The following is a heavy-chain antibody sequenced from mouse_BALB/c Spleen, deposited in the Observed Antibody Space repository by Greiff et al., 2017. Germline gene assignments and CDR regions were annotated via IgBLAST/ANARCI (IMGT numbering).Heavy chain of an antibody. J-gene: IGHJ2*01. D-gene: IGHD2-10*02. CDR3: AGGYGNY. V-gene: IGHV1-81*01. CDR1: GYTFTDYV. CDR2: IYPGSGST. Sequence: QVQLQQSGPELVKPGASVKMSCKASGYTFTDYVISWVKQRTGQGLEWIGEIYPGSGSTYYNEKFKGKATLTADKSSNTAYMQLSSLTSEDSAVYFCAGGYGNYWGQGTTLTVSS.